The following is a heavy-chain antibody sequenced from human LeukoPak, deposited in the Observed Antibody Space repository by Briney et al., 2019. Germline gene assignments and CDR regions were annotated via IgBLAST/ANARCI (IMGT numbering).Heavy chain of an antibody. CDR1: GYTFTDYY. Sequence: ASVKVSCKASGYTFTDYYVHYMRQAPGQGLEWMGWINPKSGDTEYDRKFQGRVTMTRDTSISTAYMELSRLRSDDTAVYYCARGGIQLERRWVFDYWGQGTLVTVSS. D-gene: IGHD1-1*01. CDR3: ARGGIQLERRWVFDY. CDR2: INPKSGDT. J-gene: IGHJ4*02. V-gene: IGHV1-2*02.